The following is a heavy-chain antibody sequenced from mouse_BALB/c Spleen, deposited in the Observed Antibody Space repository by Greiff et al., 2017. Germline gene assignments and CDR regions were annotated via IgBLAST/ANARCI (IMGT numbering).Heavy chain of an antibody. CDR3: TRPIDYYGSSYGWFAY. CDR2: IYPGNSDT. Sequence: EVQLQQSGTVLARPGASVKMSCKASGYTFTSYWMHWVKQRPGQGLEWIGAIYPGNSDTSYNQKFKGQAKLTAVTSTSTAYMELSSLTNEDSAVYYCTRPIDYYGSSYGWFAYWGQGTLVTVSA. V-gene: IGHV1-5*01. J-gene: IGHJ3*01. D-gene: IGHD1-1*01. CDR1: GYTFTSYW.